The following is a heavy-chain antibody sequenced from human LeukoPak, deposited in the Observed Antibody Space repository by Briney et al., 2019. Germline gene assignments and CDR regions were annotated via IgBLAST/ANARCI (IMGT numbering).Heavy chain of an antibody. CDR1: GGSFSGYY. Sequence: ASETLSLTCAVYGGSFSGYYWSWIRQPPGKGLEWIGEINHSGSTNYNPSLKSRVTISVDTSKNQFSLKLSSVTAADTAVYYCARGRDNFGVCFVDYGGQGTLVTVSS. J-gene: IGHJ4*02. V-gene: IGHV4-34*01. CDR3: ARGRDNFGVCFVDY. D-gene: IGHD2-8*01. CDR2: INHSGST.